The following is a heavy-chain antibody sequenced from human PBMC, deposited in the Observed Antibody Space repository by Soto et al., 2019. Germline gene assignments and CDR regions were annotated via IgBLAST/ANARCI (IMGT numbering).Heavy chain of an antibody. J-gene: IGHJ6*02. Sequence: PGGSLRLSCAASGFTFSSYGMHWVRQAPGKGLEWVAVISYDGSNKYYADSVKGRFTISRDNSKNTLYLQMNSLRAEDTAVYYFAKVLYCSSTSCYQGFAYYYYGMDVWGQGTTVTVSS. D-gene: IGHD2-2*01. CDR2: ISYDGSNK. V-gene: IGHV3-30*18. CDR1: GFTFSSYG. CDR3: AKVLYCSSTSCYQGFAYYYYGMDV.